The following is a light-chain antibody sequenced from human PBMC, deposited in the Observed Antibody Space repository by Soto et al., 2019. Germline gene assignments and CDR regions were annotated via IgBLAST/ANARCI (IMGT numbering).Light chain of an antibody. CDR1: QSVSRYY. Sequence: TVLTQSPATLSLSPGERATLSCRASQSVSRYYLSWYQQRPGQPPRLLIYGASTRATGIPARFSGSGSGADFTLTITILQLEDFAVYYCQQALSFGGGTRVEIK. J-gene: IGKJ4*01. CDR3: QQALS. CDR2: GAS. V-gene: IGKV3D-7*01.